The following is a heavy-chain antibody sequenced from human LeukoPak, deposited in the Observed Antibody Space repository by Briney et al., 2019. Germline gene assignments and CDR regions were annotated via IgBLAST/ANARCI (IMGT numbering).Heavy chain of an antibody. CDR2: ISYDGSNK. Sequence: PGGSLRLSCAASGFTFISYSIHWVRQAPGKGLEWVAVISYDGSNKYYADSVKGRFTISRDNSKNTLYLQMNSLRAEDTAVYYCAKKGSPVTIFGMITYRDYHYMDVWGKGTTVTVSS. V-gene: IGHV3-30*18. J-gene: IGHJ6*03. D-gene: IGHD3-3*01. CDR1: GFTFISYS. CDR3: AKKGSPVTIFGMITYRDYHYMDV.